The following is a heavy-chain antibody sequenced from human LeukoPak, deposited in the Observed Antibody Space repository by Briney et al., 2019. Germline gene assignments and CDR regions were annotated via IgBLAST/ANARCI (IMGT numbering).Heavy chain of an antibody. D-gene: IGHD3-9*01. CDR3: ARDKYDILTGYLDAFDI. Sequence: NSSETLSLTCTVSGGSISSYYWSWIRQPAGKGLEWIGRIYTSGSTNYNPSLKSRVTMSVDTSKNQFSLKLSSVTAADTAVYYCARDKYDILTGYLDAFDIWGQGTMVTVSS. CDR2: IYTSGST. J-gene: IGHJ3*02. V-gene: IGHV4-4*07. CDR1: GGSISSYY.